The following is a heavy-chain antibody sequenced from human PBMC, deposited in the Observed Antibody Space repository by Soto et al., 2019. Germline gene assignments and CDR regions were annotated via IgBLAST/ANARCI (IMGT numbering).Heavy chain of an antibody. V-gene: IGHV4-39*01. Sequence: SETLSLTCTVSGGSISSSSYYWGWIRQPPGKGLEWIGSIYYSGSTYYNPSLKSRVTISVDTSKNQFSLKLSSVTAADTAVYYGAGPGTSVFRYFQADYSAYWGQGTLVTVSS. CDR1: GGSISSSSYY. D-gene: IGHD3-9*01. J-gene: IGHJ4*02. CDR2: IYYSGST. CDR3: AGPGTSVFRYFQADYSAY.